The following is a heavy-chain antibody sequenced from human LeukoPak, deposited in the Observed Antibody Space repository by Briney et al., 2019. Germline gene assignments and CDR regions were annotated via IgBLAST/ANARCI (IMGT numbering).Heavy chain of an antibody. D-gene: IGHD3-3*01. Sequence: PSETLSLTCTVSGGSISSGGYYWSWIRQPPGKGLEWIGYIYHSGSTYYNPSLKSRVTISVDRSKNQFSLKLSSVTAADTAVYYCARVFWAGGSTLNKGSWFDPWGQGTLVTVSS. CDR2: IYHSGST. V-gene: IGHV4-30-2*01. CDR3: ARVFWAGGSTLNKGSWFDP. J-gene: IGHJ5*02. CDR1: GGSISSGGYY.